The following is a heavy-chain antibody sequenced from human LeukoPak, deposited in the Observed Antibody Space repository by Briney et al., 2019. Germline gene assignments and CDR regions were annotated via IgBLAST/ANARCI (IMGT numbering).Heavy chain of an antibody. J-gene: IGHJ4*02. Sequence: GGSLRLSCAASGFTFSSHAMSWVRQAPGKGLEWVSGISGSGGSTYYADSVKGRFTFSRDDSKNTLYLQMNNLRAEDTAVYYCAKDTWQQLIHDYWGQGTLVTVSS. V-gene: IGHV3-23*01. CDR2: ISGSGGST. CDR3: AKDTWQQLIHDY. D-gene: IGHD6-13*01. CDR1: GFTFSSHA.